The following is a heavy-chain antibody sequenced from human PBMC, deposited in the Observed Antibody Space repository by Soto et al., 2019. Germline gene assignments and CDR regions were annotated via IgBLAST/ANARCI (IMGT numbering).Heavy chain of an antibody. Sequence: PGGSLRLSCTASGFTFNNYAVNWVRQAPGKGLEWVSGISGSGSGTYYADSVKGRFTISRDNSKNTVYLQMNSLRVEDTAVYYCAKKRDPFDYWGQGTLVTVSS. CDR2: ISGSGSGT. CDR3: AKKRDPFDY. CDR1: GFTFNNYA. J-gene: IGHJ4*02. V-gene: IGHV3-23*01.